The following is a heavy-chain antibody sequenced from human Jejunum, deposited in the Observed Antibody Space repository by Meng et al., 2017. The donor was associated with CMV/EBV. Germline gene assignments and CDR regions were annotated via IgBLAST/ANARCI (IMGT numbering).Heavy chain of an antibody. J-gene: IGHJ6*02. Sequence: RSYVIRWVRQAPGQGPEWMGAIIPMFGKTSYAQKFQGRVTLTADESTSTAYMEVSSLRHEDTAIYYCARDVRGSGLIDHYYGMDVWGQGTAVTVSS. V-gene: IGHV1-69*01. D-gene: IGHD3-16*01. CDR1: RSYV. CDR2: IIPMFGKT. CDR3: ARDVRGSGLIDHYYGMDV.